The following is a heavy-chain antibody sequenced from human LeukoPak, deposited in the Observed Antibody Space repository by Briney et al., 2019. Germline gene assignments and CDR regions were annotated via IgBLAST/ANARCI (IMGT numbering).Heavy chain of an antibody. CDR2: MNPNSGNT. J-gene: IGHJ6*03. V-gene: IGHV1-8*01. CDR3: ARDTSITMVRGVPYYYYMDV. D-gene: IGHD3-10*01. Sequence: GASVKVSCKASGYTFTSYDINWVRQATGQGLEWMGWMNPNSGNTGYAQKFQGRVTMTRNTSISTACMELSSLRSEDTAVYYCARDTSITMVRGVPYYYYMDVWGKGTTVTISS. CDR1: GYTFTSYD.